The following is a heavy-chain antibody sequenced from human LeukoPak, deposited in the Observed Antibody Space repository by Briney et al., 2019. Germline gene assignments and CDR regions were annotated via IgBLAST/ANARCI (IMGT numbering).Heavy chain of an antibody. J-gene: IGHJ4*02. D-gene: IGHD1-26*01. Sequence: AAVKVSCKASGYTFTSYGISWVRQAPGQGLEWMGWISAYNGKTNYAQKFQGRVTMTTDTSTNTAYMELRSLRSDDTAVYYCARDPQQLVGATGGGFEYWGQGTLVTVSS. CDR1: GYTFTSYG. CDR3: ARDPQQLVGATGGGFEY. CDR2: ISAYNGKT. V-gene: IGHV1-18*01.